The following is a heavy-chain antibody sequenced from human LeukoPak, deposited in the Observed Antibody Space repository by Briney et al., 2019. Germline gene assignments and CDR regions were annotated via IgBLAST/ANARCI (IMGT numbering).Heavy chain of an antibody. D-gene: IGHD5-18*01. CDR1: GGSFSGYY. J-gene: IGHJ3*02. CDR2: INHSGST. V-gene: IGHV4-34*01. CDR3: ARASESGYSHAFDI. Sequence: SETLSLTCAVYGGSFSGYYWSWIRQPPRKGLEWIGEINHSGSTNYNPSLKSRVTISVDTSKNQFSLKLSSVTAADTAVYYCARASESGYSHAFDIWGQGTMVTVSS.